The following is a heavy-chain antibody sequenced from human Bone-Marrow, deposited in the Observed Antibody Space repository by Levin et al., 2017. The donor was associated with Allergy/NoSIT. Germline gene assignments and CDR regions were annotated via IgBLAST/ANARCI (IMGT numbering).Heavy chain of an antibody. J-gene: IGHJ4*02. CDR3: TTDLPRHCRGGYCFLS. Sequence: PGGSLRLSCEVSGLSFHIAWMSWVRQAPGKGLEWIARIKNQDEGLTTDYAAPVRGRFTVSRDDSKDILYLQMSSLKIEDTAFYYCTTDLPRHCRGGYCFLSWGQGTLVTVSS. V-gene: IGHV3-15*01. CDR1: GLSFHIAW. D-gene: IGHD2-21*01. CDR2: IKNQDEGLTT.